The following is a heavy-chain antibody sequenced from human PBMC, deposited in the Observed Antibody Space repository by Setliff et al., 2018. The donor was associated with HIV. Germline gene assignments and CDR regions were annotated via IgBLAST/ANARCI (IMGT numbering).Heavy chain of an antibody. CDR3: ARGAWYTSGWYSSRYLDV. V-gene: IGHV1-8*02. J-gene: IGHJ6*03. Sequence: ASEKVSCKASGYTFTSSDINWVRQATGQGLEWMGWMNPNSGNTGYAQKFQGRVTMTRDTSIKTAYMELSSLRSEDTAVYYCARGAWYTSGWYSSRYLDVWGKGTTVTVSS. D-gene: IGHD6-19*01. CDR1: GYTFTSSD. CDR2: MNPNSGNT.